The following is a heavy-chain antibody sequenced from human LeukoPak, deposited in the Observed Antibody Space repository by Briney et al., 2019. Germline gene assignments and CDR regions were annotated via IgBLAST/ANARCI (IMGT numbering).Heavy chain of an antibody. J-gene: IGHJ4*02. D-gene: IGHD6-6*01. V-gene: IGHV4-59*08. CDR1: GGSISSYY. Sequence: PWETLSLTCTVSGGSISSYYWSWIRQPPGKGLEWIGYIYYSGSTNYNPSLKSRVTISVDTSKKQFSLKLSSVTAADTAVYYCARGYSSSSGRPDYWGQGTLVTVSS. CDR2: IYYSGST. CDR3: ARGYSSSSGRPDY.